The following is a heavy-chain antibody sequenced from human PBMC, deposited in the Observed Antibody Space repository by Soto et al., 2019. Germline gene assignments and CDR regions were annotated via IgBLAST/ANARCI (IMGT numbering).Heavy chain of an antibody. CDR1: GFTFSNYA. Sequence: WGSLRLSCVASGFTFSNYAINFCRQSPCKGLEWVSGISGGGGRTYYADSVKGRFTISRDNSKNTLYLQMNSLRAEDTALYNCAKDLSGTLPPNYFDYWGRGTLVTVSS. V-gene: IGHV3-23*01. J-gene: IGHJ4*01. CDR2: ISGGGGRT. CDR3: AKDLSGTLPPNYFDY.